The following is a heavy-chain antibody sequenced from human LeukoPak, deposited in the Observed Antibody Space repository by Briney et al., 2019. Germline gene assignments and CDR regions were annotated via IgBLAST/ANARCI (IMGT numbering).Heavy chain of an antibody. CDR1: GYTFITYD. CDR2: ISGYNGNT. D-gene: IGHD3-3*01. Sequence: ASVKVSCKASGYTFITYDITRVRQAPGQGLDWMGWISGYNGNTKYAQKLQGRVTMTTDTSTNTAYMELRSLRSDDTAVYYCARVGNYDFWSSYSYYFDYWGQGTLVTVSS. V-gene: IGHV1-18*01. CDR3: ARVGNYDFWSSYSYYFDY. J-gene: IGHJ4*02.